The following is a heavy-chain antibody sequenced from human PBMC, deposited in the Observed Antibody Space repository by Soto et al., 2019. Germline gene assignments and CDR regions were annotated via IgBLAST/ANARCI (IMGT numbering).Heavy chain of an antibody. Sequence: PSGKVSCKASGYTLTTHYVEWVRQAPGQGLEWMGIINPSGGSTSYAQKFQGRVTMTRDTSTSTVYMELSSLRSEDTAVYYCAREVMITFGGVIAPAPNYYYYGMDVWGQGTTVTVSS. CDR1: GYTLTTHY. D-gene: IGHD3-16*02. V-gene: IGHV1-46*01. J-gene: IGHJ6*02. CDR2: INPSGGST. CDR3: AREVMITFGGVIAPAPNYYYYGMDV.